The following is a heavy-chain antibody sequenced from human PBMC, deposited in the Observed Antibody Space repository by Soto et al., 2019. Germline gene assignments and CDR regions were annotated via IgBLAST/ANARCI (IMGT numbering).Heavy chain of an antibody. Sequence: QITLKESGPTLVKPPQTLTLTCTFSGFSLSTSGVGVAWIRQPPGKALEWLALIYWDDDKRYRPSLETRRTITKDTSKNQVVLTMTNRDSVDTATYYCAYLPCSGGSCYWFSYSGMDVWGQGTTVTVSS. J-gene: IGHJ6*02. V-gene: IGHV2-5*02. CDR3: AYLPCSGGSCYWFSYSGMDV. CDR1: GFSLSTSGVG. D-gene: IGHD2-15*01. CDR2: IYWDDDK.